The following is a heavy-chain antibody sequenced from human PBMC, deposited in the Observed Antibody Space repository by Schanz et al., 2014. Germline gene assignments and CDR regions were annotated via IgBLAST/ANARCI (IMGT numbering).Heavy chain of an antibody. CDR2: INPSGGST. CDR1: GYTFTTYY. Sequence: QVQLVQSGAEVKKPGASMKVSCKASGYTFTTYYMLWVRQAPGQGLEWMGIINPSGGSTRYGQKFQCRISVTTYTSTSTVYLELSSLRSDDTAVYYCGRGFSRSYIDFWGQGTLITVYS. D-gene: IGHD6-6*01. J-gene: IGHJ4*02. V-gene: IGHV1-46*03. CDR3: GRGFSRSYIDF.